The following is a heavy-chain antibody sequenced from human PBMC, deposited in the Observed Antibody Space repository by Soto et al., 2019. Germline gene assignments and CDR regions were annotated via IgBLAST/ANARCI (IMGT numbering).Heavy chain of an antibody. CDR2: ISGTAGTT. J-gene: IGHJ6*02. D-gene: IGHD2-2*01. V-gene: IGHV3-23*01. CDR1: GLTFGFYS. CDR3: AKWVVPPAIRHYFYGMDV. Sequence: PGGSLRRSCAASGLTFGFYSVSWVRQAPGEGLEWVSAISGTAGTTYYADSVKGRFAISRDNSKNTGYLEMNSLRVEDTAIYYCAKWVVPPAIRHYFYGMDVWGQGTTVTVSS.